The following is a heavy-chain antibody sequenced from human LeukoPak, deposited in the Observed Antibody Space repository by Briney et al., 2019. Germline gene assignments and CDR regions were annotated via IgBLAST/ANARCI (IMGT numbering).Heavy chain of an antibody. D-gene: IGHD3-22*01. J-gene: IGHJ4*02. CDR3: ARGQEDYDSSGYYLSTYYFDY. CDR2: ISYDGSNK. CDR1: GFTFSSYA. Sequence: GGSLRLSCAASGFTFSSYAMHWVRQAPGKGLEWVAVISYDGSNKYYADSVKGRFTISRDNSKNTLYLQTNSLRAEDTAVYYCARGQEDYDSSGYYLSTYYFDYWGQGTLVTVSS. V-gene: IGHV3-30-3*01.